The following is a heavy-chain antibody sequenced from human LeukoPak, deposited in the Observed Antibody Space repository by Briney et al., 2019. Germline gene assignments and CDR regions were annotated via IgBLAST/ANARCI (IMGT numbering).Heavy chain of an antibody. V-gene: IGHV3-30*02. CDR1: GSTFTRYG. Sequence: PGGSLRLSCAASGSTFTRYGMHWVRQAPGKGLEWVAFVRYDGSEKYYADSVKGRFTISRDDSRNTVFLQMNSLTAEDTAVYYCAKGSFYCTSSTCPQYYYYMDVWGKGTTVIVSS. D-gene: IGHD2-2*01. CDR2: VRYDGSEK. CDR3: AKGSFYCTSSTCPQYYYYMDV. J-gene: IGHJ6*03.